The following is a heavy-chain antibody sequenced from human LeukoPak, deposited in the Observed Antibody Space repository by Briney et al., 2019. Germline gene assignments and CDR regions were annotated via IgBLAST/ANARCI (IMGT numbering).Heavy chain of an antibody. Sequence: PSETLSLTCTVSGGSISSGGYYWSWIRQHPGKGLEWIGSIYYSGSTNYNPSLQGRVTISLDTSRNQFSLKLSSVTAADTAVYYCASGDNDPLFDYWGQGTLVTVPS. CDR1: GGSISSGGYY. CDR3: ASGDNDPLFDY. V-gene: IGHV4-31*03. CDR2: IYYSGST. D-gene: IGHD1-1*01. J-gene: IGHJ4*02.